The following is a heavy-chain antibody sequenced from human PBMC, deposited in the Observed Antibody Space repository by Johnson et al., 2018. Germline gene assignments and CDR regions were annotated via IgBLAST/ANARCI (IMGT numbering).Heavy chain of an antibody. J-gene: IGHJ4*02. CDR3: ARERWDTSGWYWGY. Sequence: QVQLVQSGGGVVQPGRSLRLSCAASGFTFSNYVMHWVRQAPGKGLEWVAALYHGSSTSYAGSVRGSFNVSRDNAENTLYLQMNSRRTEDTAIYYCARERWDTSGWYWGYWGQGTLVTVSA. D-gene: IGHD6-19*01. CDR1: GFTFSNYV. CDR2: LYHGSST. V-gene: IGHV3-30*14.